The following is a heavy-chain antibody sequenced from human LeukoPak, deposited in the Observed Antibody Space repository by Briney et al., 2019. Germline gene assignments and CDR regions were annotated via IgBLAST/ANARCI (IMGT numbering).Heavy chain of an antibody. V-gene: IGHV3-30*02. J-gene: IGHJ3*02. CDR1: GFTFSSYG. Sequence: GGSLRLSCAASGFTFSSYGMHWVRQAPGKGLEWVAFIRYDGSNKYYADSVKGRFTISRDNSKNTLYLQMNSLRAEDTAVYYCAKDYHILTGYYDAFDIWGQGTMVTVSS. CDR3: AKDYHILTGYYDAFDI. D-gene: IGHD3-9*01. CDR2: IRYDGSNK.